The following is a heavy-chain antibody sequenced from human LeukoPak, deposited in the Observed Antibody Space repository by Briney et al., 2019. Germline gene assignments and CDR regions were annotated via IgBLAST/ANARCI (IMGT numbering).Heavy chain of an antibody. J-gene: IGHJ3*02. CDR3: ARGAEVGATKGNAFDI. CDR1: GYTFTGYY. CDR2: INPNSGGT. D-gene: IGHD1-26*01. Sequence: ASVKVSCKASGYTFTGYYMHWVRQAPGQGLEWMGWINPNSGGTNYAQKFQGWVTMTRDTSISTAYMELSRLRSDDTAVYYCARGAEVGATKGNAFDIWGQGTMVTVSS. V-gene: IGHV1-2*04.